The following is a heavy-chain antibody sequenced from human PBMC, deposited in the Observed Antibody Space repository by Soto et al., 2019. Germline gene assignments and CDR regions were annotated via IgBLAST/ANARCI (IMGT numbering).Heavy chain of an antibody. V-gene: IGHV3-73*01. D-gene: IGHD6-25*01. Sequence: PGGSLRLSCAASGFTFSGSAMHWVRQASGKGLEWVGRIRSKANSYATAYAASVKGRFTISRDDSKNTAYLQMNSLKTEDTAVYYCTRQNAQRSLDYWGQGTLVTVSS. CDR3: TRQNAQRSLDY. J-gene: IGHJ4*02. CDR2: IRSKANSYAT. CDR1: GFTFSGSA.